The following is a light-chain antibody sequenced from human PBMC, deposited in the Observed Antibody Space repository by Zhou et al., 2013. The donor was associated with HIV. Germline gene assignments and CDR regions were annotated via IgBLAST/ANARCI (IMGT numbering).Light chain of an antibody. J-gene: IGKJ3*01. Sequence: DVQLTQSPPTLSASVGDNVTITCRASRSVSPWLAWYQQKPGGAPKLLIYDASTLHHDVPPRFSGSGSGSEFALTISGLRPEDFATYYCQQSHNYPLTFGPGTTVDVK. V-gene: IGKV1-5*01. CDR2: DAS. CDR1: RSVSPW. CDR3: QQSHNYPLT.